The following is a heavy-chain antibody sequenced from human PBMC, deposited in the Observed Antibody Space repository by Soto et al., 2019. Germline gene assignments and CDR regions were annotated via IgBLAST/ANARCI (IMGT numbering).Heavy chain of an antibody. J-gene: IGHJ4*02. CDR1: GFTFSSYA. CDR2: ISGSGGST. Sequence: GGSLRLSCAASGFTFSSYAMSWVRQAPGKGLEWVSAISGSGGSTYYADSAKGRFTISRDNSKNTLYLQMNSLRAEDTAVYYCAKSYDYVWGSFALEYYFDYWGQGTLVTVSS. V-gene: IGHV3-23*01. CDR3: AKSYDYVWGSFALEYYFDY. D-gene: IGHD3-16*01.